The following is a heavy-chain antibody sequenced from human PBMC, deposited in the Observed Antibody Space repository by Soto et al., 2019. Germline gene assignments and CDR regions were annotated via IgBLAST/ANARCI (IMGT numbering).Heavy chain of an antibody. CDR2: ISSTTNYI. CDR3: ARESEDLTSNFDY. CDR1: GFIFTRYI. J-gene: IGHJ4*02. V-gene: IGHV3-21*06. Sequence: LXLSCAVSGFIFTRYIMNWVRQAPGKGLEWVSSISSTTNYIYYGDSMKGRFTISRDNAKNSLYLEMNSLRAEDTAVYYCARESEDLTSNFDYWGQGTLVTVSS.